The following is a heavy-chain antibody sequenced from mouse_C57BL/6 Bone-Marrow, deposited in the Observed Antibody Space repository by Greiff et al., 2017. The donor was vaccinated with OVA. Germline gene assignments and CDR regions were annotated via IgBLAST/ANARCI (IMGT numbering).Heavy chain of an antibody. Sequence: VQLQQSGTVLARPGASVKMSCKTSGYTFTSYWMHWVKQRPGQGLEWIGAIYPGNSDTSYTQKFQGKAKLTAVTSASTAYMELSSLTNEDAAVYYCTSSNPWYFDVWGTGTTVTVSS. V-gene: IGHV1-5*01. CDR3: TSSNPWYFDV. CDR2: IYPGNSDT. D-gene: IGHD2-5*01. CDR1: GYTFTSYW. J-gene: IGHJ1*03.